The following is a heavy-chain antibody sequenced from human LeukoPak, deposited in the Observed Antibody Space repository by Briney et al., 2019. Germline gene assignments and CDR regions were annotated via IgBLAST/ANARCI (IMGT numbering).Heavy chain of an antibody. CDR2: IYYSGST. V-gene: IGHV4-39*01. Sequence: PSETLSLTCTVSGGSISSSSYYWGWIRQPPGKGLEWIGSIYYSGSTYYNPSLKSRVTISVDTSKNQFSLKLSSVTAADTAVYYCATYLWIQFMELDYWGQGTLVTVSS. CDR3: ATYLWIQFMELDY. J-gene: IGHJ4*02. D-gene: IGHD5-18*01. CDR1: GGSISSSSYY.